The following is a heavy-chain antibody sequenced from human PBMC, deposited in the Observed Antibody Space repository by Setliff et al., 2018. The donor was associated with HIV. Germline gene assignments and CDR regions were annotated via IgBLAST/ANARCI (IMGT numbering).Heavy chain of an antibody. J-gene: IGHJ5*01. CDR2: IIIG. V-gene: IGHV1-69*10. D-gene: IGHD3-22*01. Sequence: ASVKVSCKASGGTFSSYSVTWVRQAPGQGLEWMGGIIIGNYAQKFQGRVTITADESTSTAYMELSSLRSEDTAVYYCATEKYFESGGYSVAWGQGTLVTVSS. CDR1: GGTFSSYS. CDR3: ATEKYFESGGYSVA.